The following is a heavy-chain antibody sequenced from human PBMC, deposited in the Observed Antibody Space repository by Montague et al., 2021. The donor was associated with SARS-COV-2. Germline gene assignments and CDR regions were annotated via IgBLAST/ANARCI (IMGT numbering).Heavy chain of an antibody. CDR1: GGSISSSGYY. J-gene: IGHJ4*02. V-gene: IGHV4-39*01. CDR2: IFYSRSY. D-gene: IGHD3-10*01. CDR3: ARESGSGCDLVN. Sequence: SETLSLTCTVSGGSISSSGYYWGWLCQPQGLGLVWIGCIFYSRSYNYYLYLKSRVTISVDTSKNQFSLKVSSVTAADTAVYYCARESGSGCDLVNWGQGTLVTVSS.